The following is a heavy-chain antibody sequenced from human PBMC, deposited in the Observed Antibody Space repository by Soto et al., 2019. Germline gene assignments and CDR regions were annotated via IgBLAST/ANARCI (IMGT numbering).Heavy chain of an antibody. D-gene: IGHD5-18*01. J-gene: IGHJ4*02. CDR3: VRGPQSGQTAMVRSFFDS. Sequence: NWIRQTTWKGLECVSIIFDYVISYYADSVKGRFTISIDNSKNTVYLQMNSLRAEDTAVYYCVRGPQSGQTAMVRSFFDSWGQGTLVTVYS. CDR2: IFDYVIS. V-gene: IGHV3-53*01.